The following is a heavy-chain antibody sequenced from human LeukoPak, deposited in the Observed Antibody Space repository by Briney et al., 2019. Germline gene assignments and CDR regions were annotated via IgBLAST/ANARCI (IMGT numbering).Heavy chain of an antibody. D-gene: IGHD1-26*01. CDR2: IYYSGGT. V-gene: IGHV4-59*01. CDR3: ARDPSGSFFNWFDP. CDR1: GDSISNYY. J-gene: IGHJ5*02. Sequence: ASETLSLTCTVSGDSISNYYWSWIRQPPGKGLEWIGYIYYSGGTNYNPSLKSRLTISVDTSKNQFSLKLRSVTAADTAVYYCARDPSGSFFNWFDPWGQGTLVTVSS.